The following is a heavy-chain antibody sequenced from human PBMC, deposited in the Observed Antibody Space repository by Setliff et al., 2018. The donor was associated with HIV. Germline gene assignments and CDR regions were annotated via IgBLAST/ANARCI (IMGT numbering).Heavy chain of an antibody. CDR3: TRYNHDSGWY. CDR1: GFTFSNAW. D-gene: IGHD6-19*01. V-gene: IGHV3-15*04. CDR2: IASKTDGGTT. Sequence: GGSLRLSCAGSGFTFSNAWMNWVRQAPGKGLEWVGRIASKTDGGTTDYAAPVQGRFTISRDDSKSTLYLQINSLKTEDTAVYYCTRYNHDSGWYWGQGTLVTVSS. J-gene: IGHJ4*02.